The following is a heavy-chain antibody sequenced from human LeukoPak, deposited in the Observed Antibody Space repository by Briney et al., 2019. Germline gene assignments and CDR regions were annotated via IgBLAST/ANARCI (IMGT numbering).Heavy chain of an antibody. V-gene: IGHV1-18*01. CDR2: ISAYNGHT. CDR1: GYTFTRYG. Sequence: ASVKVSCKASGYTFTRYGISWVRQAPGQRLEWMGWISAYNGHTNYTQKLQGRVTMTTDTSTSTAYMELRSLRSDDTAVYFCVRDGHRLYDYYYYYMDVCGKGTTVTVSS. D-gene: IGHD2-2*02. J-gene: IGHJ6*03. CDR3: VRDGHRLYDYYYYYMDV.